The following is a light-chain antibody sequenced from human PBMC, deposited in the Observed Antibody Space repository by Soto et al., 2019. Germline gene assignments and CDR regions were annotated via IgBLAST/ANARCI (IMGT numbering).Light chain of an antibody. V-gene: IGKV3-20*01. CDR2: GAS. J-gene: IGKJ1*01. CDR1: QSVSSY. CDR3: QQYGSSPRT. Sequence: EIVLTQSPGTLSLSPGERATLSCRASQSVSSYLAWYQQKPGQATRLLMYGASSRDTGIPDRVSGSGSGTDFTLTISRLEPEDFAVYYCQQYGSSPRTFGQGTKVDIK.